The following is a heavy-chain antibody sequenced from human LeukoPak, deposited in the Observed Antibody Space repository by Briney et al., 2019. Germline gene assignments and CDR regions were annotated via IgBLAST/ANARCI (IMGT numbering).Heavy chain of an antibody. CDR3: ARVASGYPMGAYYFDY. Sequence: ASVKASCKASGGTFSSYAISWVRQAPGQGLEWMGGIIPIFGTANYAQKFQGRVTITADKSTSTAYMELSSLRSEDTAVYYCARVASGYPMGAYYFDYWGQGTLVTVSS. CDR2: IIPIFGTA. J-gene: IGHJ4*02. CDR1: GGTFSSYA. V-gene: IGHV1-69*06. D-gene: IGHD5-12*01.